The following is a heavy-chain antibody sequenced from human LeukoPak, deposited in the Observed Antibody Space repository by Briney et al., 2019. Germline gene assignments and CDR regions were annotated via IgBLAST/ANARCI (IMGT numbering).Heavy chain of an antibody. D-gene: IGHD4-17*01. J-gene: IGHJ1*01. CDR3: ARGDYGDYVVGAEYFQH. CDR2: ISYDGSNK. Sequence: GRSLRLSCAASGFTFSSYAMHWVRQAPGKGLEWVAVISYDGSNKYYADSVKGRFTISRDNSKNTLCLQMNSLRAEDTAVYYCARGDYGDYVVGAEYFQHWGQGTLVTVSS. CDR1: GFTFSSYA. V-gene: IGHV3-30-3*01.